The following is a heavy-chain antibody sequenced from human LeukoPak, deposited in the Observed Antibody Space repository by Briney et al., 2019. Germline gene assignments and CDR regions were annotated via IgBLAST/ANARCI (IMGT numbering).Heavy chain of an antibody. CDR1: GYTFTSYG. CDR3: ARDILTGYYVNDAFDI. Sequence: EASVKVSCKASGYTFTSYGISWVRQAPGQGLEWMGWISAYNGNTNYAQKLQGRVTMTTDTSTSTAYMELRSLRSDDTAVYYCARDILTGYYVNDAFDIWGQGTMVTVSS. V-gene: IGHV1-18*01. D-gene: IGHD3-9*01. J-gene: IGHJ3*02. CDR2: ISAYNGNT.